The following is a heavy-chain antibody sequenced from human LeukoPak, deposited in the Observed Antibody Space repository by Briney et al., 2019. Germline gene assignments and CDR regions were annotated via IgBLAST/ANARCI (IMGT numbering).Heavy chain of an antibody. D-gene: IGHD4-17*01. CDR3: ARVPLRRGGAAYFDY. CDR2: IYYSGST. J-gene: IGHJ4*02. CDR1: GGSISSSSYY. Sequence: SETLSLTCTVSGGSISSSSYYWGWIRQPPGKGLEWIGSIYYSGSTNYNPSLKSRVTISVDTSKNQFSLKLSSVTAADTAVYYCARVPLRRGGAAYFDYWAREPWSPSPQ. V-gene: IGHV4-39*07.